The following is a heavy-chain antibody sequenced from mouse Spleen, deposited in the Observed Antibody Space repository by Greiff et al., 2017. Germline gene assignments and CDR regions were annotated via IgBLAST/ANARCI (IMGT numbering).Heavy chain of an antibody. J-gene: IGHJ4*01. CDR2: INPSTGGT. V-gene: IGHV1-43*01. CDR1: GYSFTGYY. CDR3: ARGGYGILMDY. D-gene: IGHD2-10*02. Sequence: EVQLQQSGPELVKPGASVKISCKASGYSFTGYYMHWVKQSSEKSLEWIGEINPSTGGTSYNQKFKGKATLTVDKSSSTAYMQLKNLTSEDSAVYYCARGGYGILMDYWGQGTSVTVSS.